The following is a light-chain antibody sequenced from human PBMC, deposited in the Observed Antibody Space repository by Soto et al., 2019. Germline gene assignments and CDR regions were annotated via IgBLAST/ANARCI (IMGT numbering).Light chain of an antibody. V-gene: IGKV3-15*01. CDR2: GAS. CDR3: QQYNNWLWT. J-gene: IGKJ1*01. Sequence: EIVMTQSPATLSVSPGERATLSCRASQSVSSNLAWYQQKPGQAPRLLIYGASTRATGIPARFSGSGSGTEFTVTISSLQSEDFAVYYCQQYNNWLWTVGQGTKVDIK. CDR1: QSVSSN.